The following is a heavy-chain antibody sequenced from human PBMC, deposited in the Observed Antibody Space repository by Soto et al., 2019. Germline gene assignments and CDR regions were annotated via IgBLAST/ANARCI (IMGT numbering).Heavy chain of an antibody. Sequence: GGSLRLSCAASGFTFSSYAMSWVRQAPGKGLEWVSAISGSGGSTYYADSVKGRFTISRDNSKNTLYLQMNSLRAEDTAVYYCAKDLGALAGYCSSTSCYDLDYWGQGTLVTVSS. CDR3: AKDLGALAGYCSSTSCYDLDY. J-gene: IGHJ4*02. D-gene: IGHD2-2*01. CDR2: ISGSGGST. V-gene: IGHV3-23*01. CDR1: GFTFSSYA.